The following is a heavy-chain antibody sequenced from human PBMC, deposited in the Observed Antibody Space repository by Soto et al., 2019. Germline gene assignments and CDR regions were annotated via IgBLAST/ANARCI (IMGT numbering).Heavy chain of an antibody. CDR1: GYTFTDYW. V-gene: IGHV5-10-1*01. CDR2: IDPSDSYT. J-gene: IGHJ6*02. Sequence: GESLKISCKGSGYTFTDYWINWARQMPGKGLEWMGRIDPSDSYTKYSPSFQGHVTISADKSISTAYLEWSSLEASDTAMYYCASTGDRYYYYGMDVWGQGTTVTVSS. CDR3: ASTGDRYYYYGMDV. D-gene: IGHD4-17*01.